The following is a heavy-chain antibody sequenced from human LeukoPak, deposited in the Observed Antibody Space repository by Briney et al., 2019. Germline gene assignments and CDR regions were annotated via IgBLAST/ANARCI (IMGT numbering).Heavy chain of an antibody. CDR2: ISYDGSNK. V-gene: IGHV3-30*18. Sequence: GGSLRLSCAASGFTFSSFAMTWVRQAPGKGLEWVAVISYDGSNKYYADSVKGRFTISRDNSKNTLYLQMNSLRAEDTAVYYCAKGYSSGWYFAFDIWGQGTMVTVSS. J-gene: IGHJ3*02. CDR1: GFTFSSFA. D-gene: IGHD6-19*01. CDR3: AKGYSSGWYFAFDI.